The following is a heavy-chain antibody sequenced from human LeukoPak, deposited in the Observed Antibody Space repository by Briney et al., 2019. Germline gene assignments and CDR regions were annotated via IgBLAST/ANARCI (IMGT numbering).Heavy chain of an antibody. J-gene: IGHJ6*02. CDR3: ARGGGLDV. CDR2: INHNGNVN. Sequence: GGSLRLSCAASGFTFSSYAMNWARQAPGKGLEWVASINHNGNVNYYVDSVKGRFTISRDNAKNSLYLQMSNLRAEDTAEYFCARGGGLDVWGQGATVTVSS. CDR1: GFTFSSYA. V-gene: IGHV3-7*03. D-gene: IGHD3-16*01.